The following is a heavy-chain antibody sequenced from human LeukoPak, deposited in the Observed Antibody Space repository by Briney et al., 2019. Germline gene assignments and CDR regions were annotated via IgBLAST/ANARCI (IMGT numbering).Heavy chain of an antibody. Sequence: SETLSLTCTVSGGSISSYYWGWIRQPPGKGLEWIGSIYYSGNTYYNASLKSQVSISIDTSKNQFSLRLTSVTAADTAVYYCARQTGSGLFILPGGQGTLVTVSS. D-gene: IGHD3/OR15-3a*01. V-gene: IGHV4-39*01. CDR1: GGSISSYY. J-gene: IGHJ4*02. CDR2: IYYSGNT. CDR3: ARQTGSGLFILP.